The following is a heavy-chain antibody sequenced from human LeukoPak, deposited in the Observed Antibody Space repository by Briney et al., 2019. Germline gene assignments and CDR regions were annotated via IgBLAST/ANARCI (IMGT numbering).Heavy chain of an antibody. V-gene: IGHV3-9*03. CDR3: AKGDSSGYYRGDDAFDI. CDR2: ISWNSGSI. D-gene: IGHD3-22*01. CDR1: GFTFDDYA. J-gene: IGHJ3*02. Sequence: GGSLGLSCAASGFTFDDYAMHWVRQAPGKGLEWVSGISWNSGSIGYADSVKGRFTISRDNAKNSLYLQMNSLRAEDMALYYCAKGDSSGYYRGDDAFDIWGQGTMVTVSS.